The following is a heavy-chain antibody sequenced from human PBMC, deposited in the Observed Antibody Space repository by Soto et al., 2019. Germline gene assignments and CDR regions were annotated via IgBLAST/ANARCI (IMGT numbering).Heavy chain of an antibody. CDR2: IRAYNGNT. Sequence: GDSVKGSCNASGCAFDSYGIGWVRHAPGRGLEWMGWIRAYNGNTNYAQNIQGRVTMTTETSTSTAYMELRRLRSDDKAVYYCARHQVTTIVVAADAFDIWGQGTMVPVSS. CDR3: ARHQVTTIVVAADAFDI. V-gene: IGHV1-18*01. J-gene: IGHJ3*02. CDR1: GCAFDSYG. D-gene: IGHD3-22*01.